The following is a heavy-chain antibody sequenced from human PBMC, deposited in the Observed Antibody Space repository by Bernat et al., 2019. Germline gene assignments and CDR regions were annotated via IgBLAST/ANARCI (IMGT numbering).Heavy chain of an antibody. D-gene: IGHD5-24*01. CDR2: ISGSGGST. J-gene: IGHJ1*01. CDR1: GFTFSSYA. V-gene: IGHV3-23*04. CDR3: AKIRLVYGYIYYYS. Sequence: EMQLVESGGGLVQPGGSLRLSCAASGFTFSSYAMSWVRQAPVKGLEWVSAISGSGGSTYYADAVKGRLTISRDKSKNTLYLQMNSLRAEDTAVYYCAKIRLVYGYIYYYSWGQGTLFTASS.